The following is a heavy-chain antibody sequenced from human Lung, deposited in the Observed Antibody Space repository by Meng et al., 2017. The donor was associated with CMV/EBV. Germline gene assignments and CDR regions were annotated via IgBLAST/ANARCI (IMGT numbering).Heavy chain of an antibody. V-gene: IGHV4-4*02. Sequence: QKPLQGSGPGLGAPSGTLSSTCAVPGGSISISTWWSWLRQPPGKGLEWIGEIYHSGGTNYNPSLRRRVTISLDKSKNQFSLTLRSVTAADTAVYYCARDPYATGWSGWGQGTLVTVSS. D-gene: IGHD6-19*01. CDR3: ARDPYATGWSG. J-gene: IGHJ4*02. CDR1: GGSISISTW. CDR2: IYHSGGT.